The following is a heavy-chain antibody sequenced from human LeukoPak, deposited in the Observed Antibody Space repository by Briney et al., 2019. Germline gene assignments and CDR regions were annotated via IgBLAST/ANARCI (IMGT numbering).Heavy chain of an antibody. V-gene: IGHV1-3*01. CDR1: GYTFTSYA. J-gene: IGHJ4*02. CDR2: INAGNGNT. Sequence: ASVKVSCKASGYTFTSYAMHWVRQAPGQRLEWMGWINAGNGNTKYSQKFQGRVTITRDTSASTAYMELSSLRSEDTAVYYCARDRETTYTIFDYWGQGTLVTVSS. CDR3: ARDRETTYTIFDY. D-gene: IGHD4-17*01.